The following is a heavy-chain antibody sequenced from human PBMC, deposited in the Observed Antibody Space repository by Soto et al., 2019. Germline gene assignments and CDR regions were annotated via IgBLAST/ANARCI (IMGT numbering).Heavy chain of an antibody. J-gene: IGHJ4*02. CDR3: ARQIYDSDTGPNFQYYFDS. D-gene: IGHD3-22*01. CDR1: GYSFAGYW. Sequence: GESLKISCKGSGYSFAGYWITWVRQKPGKGLEWMGRIDPSDSQTYYSPSFRGHVTISVTKSITTVFLQWSSLRASDTAMYYCARQIYDSDTGPNFQYYFDSWGQGAPVTVSS. V-gene: IGHV5-10-1*01. CDR2: IDPSDSQT.